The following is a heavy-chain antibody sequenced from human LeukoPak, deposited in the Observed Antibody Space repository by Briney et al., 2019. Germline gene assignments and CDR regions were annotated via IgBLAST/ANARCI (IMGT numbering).Heavy chain of an antibody. D-gene: IGHD3-22*01. V-gene: IGHV3-11*05. Sequence: PGGSLRLSCAASGFTFSDYYMSWIRQAPGKGLEWVSYISSSSSYTNYADSVKGRFTISRDNSKNTLYLQMNSLRAEDTAVYYCAKERYYDSSGPFDYWGQGTLVTVSS. CDR3: AKERYYDSSGPFDY. J-gene: IGHJ4*02. CDR1: GFTFSDYY. CDR2: ISSSSSYT.